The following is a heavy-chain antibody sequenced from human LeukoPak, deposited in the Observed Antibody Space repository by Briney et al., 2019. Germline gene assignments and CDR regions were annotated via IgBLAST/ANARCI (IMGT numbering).Heavy chain of an antibody. J-gene: IGHJ4*02. CDR2: IGTSSTTI. Sequence: SGGSLRLSCAASGFTFSSYTMNWVRQPPGKGLEWVSNIGTSSTTIYYADSVKGRFTISRDNSENTLFLQMNSLRVEDTAVYYCARGPPARYFDYWGQGTLVTVSS. CDR3: ARGPPARYFDY. V-gene: IGHV3-48*01. CDR1: GFTFSSYT.